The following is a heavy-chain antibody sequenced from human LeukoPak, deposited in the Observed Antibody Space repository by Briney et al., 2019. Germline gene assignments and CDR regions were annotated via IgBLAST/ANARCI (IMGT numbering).Heavy chain of an antibody. V-gene: IGHV4-4*01. D-gene: IGHD3-10*01. CDR1: GGSISSSNW. J-gene: IGHJ6*03. CDR3: ARRLGRKFGERFYYYHYMDV. Sequence: SGALSLTCAVSGGSISSSNWWSWVRQPPGKGLEWIGEIYHSGSTNYNPSLKSRVTISVDKSKNQFSLKLSSVTAADTAVYRCARRLGRKFGERFYYYHYMDVWGKGTTVTISS. CDR2: IYHSGST.